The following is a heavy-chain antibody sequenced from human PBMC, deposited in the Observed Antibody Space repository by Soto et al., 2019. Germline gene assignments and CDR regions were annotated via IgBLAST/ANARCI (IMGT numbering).Heavy chain of an antibody. J-gene: IGHJ4*02. D-gene: IGHD5-12*01. CDR2: IYYSGST. Sequence: SETLSLTCTVSGGSVSSGSYYWSWIRQPPGKGLEWIGYIYYSGSTNYNPSLKSRVTISVDTSKNQFSLKLSSVTAADTAVYYCARDGRFGVATIAVDYWGQGTLVTVSS. CDR1: GGSVSSGSYY. CDR3: ARDGRFGVATIAVDY. V-gene: IGHV4-61*01.